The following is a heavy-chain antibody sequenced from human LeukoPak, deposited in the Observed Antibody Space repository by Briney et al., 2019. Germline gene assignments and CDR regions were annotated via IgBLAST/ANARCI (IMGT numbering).Heavy chain of an antibody. CDR2: IHPGTGDT. D-gene: IGHD1-1*01. V-gene: IGHV1-2*02. CDR1: GHTFTTYY. J-gene: IGHJ4*02. Sequence: VKVSCKASGHTFTTYYIHWVRQAPGQGLEWMGWIHPGTGDTNYAQKFQDRVTVTRDTSIATAYMDLIRLTSDDTAVYYCASYASGYNWLRVWGQGTLVTVSS. CDR3: ASYASGYNWLRV.